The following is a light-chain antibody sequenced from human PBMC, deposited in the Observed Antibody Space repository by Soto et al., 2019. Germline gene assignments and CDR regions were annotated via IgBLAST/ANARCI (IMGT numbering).Light chain of an antibody. CDR2: DSS. Sequence: DVQLTQSSSSLSASVGDRVIITCQASHSIDNSLNWFQQKPGKAPELLISDSSHLEARVPSRFSGSRSGTDFTLTISNLQPEDFATYYCQQYEDLPLTFGGGTRVEIK. J-gene: IGKJ4*01. V-gene: IGKV1-33*01. CDR3: QQYEDLPLT. CDR1: HSIDNS.